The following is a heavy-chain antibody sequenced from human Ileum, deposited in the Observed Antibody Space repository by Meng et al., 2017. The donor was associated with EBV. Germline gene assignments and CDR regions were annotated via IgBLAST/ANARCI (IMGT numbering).Heavy chain of an antibody. J-gene: IGHJ4*02. CDR3: ARAHPVVYFFDY. CDR2: IQHSGST. D-gene: IGHD4-23*01. V-gene: IGHV4-30-2*01. Sequence: LQLKEPGLGLVKPSQPLSLTCAVSGGSISSGGHSWSWIRQPPGKGLEWSGDIQHSGSTYYNPSHKSRVTISVDRSRNQFSLKLSSVTAADTAVYYCARAHPVVYFFDYWGQGTLVTVSS. CDR1: GGSISSGGHS.